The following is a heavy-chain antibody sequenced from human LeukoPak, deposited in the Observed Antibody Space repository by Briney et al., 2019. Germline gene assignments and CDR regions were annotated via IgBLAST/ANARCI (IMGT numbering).Heavy chain of an antibody. CDR3: ARKGYSEGLDP. Sequence: GASVKVSCKASGYTFIDYYMHWVRQAPGQGLEWMGWINPATGATKYEQKFQGRVTMTRDTYISTAYMELSRLKSDDTAVYYCARKGYSEGLDPWGQGTQVTVSS. D-gene: IGHD5-18*01. CDR2: INPATGAT. V-gene: IGHV1-2*02. CDR1: GYTFIDYY. J-gene: IGHJ5*02.